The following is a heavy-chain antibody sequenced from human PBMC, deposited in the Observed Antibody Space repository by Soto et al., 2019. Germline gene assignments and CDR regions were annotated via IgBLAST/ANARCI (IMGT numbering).Heavy chain of an antibody. J-gene: IGHJ3*02. CDR2: IYCSGST. D-gene: IGHD3-22*01. V-gene: IGHV4-31*03. CDR1: GGSISSGGYY. Sequence: SETLSLTCTVSGGSISSGGYYWSWIRQHPGKGLEWIGYIYCSGSTYYNPSLKSRVTISVDTSKNQFSLKLSSVTAADTAVYYCARDGYHINYDSSGYYHDAFDIWGQGTMVTVSS. CDR3: ARDGYHINYDSSGYYHDAFDI.